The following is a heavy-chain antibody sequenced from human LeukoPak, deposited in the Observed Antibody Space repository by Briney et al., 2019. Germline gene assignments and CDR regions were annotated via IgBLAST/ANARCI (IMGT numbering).Heavy chain of an antibody. V-gene: IGHV3-9*03. Sequence: SLRLPCAASGFTFDDYAMHWVRQAPGKGLEWVSGISWNSGSIGYADSVKGRFTISRDNAKNSLYLQMNSLRAEDMALYYCAKDLGRSTSWYFDYWGQGTLVTVSS. CDR3: AKDLGRSTSWYFDY. CDR2: ISWNSGSI. D-gene: IGHD2-2*01. CDR1: GFTFDDYA. J-gene: IGHJ4*02.